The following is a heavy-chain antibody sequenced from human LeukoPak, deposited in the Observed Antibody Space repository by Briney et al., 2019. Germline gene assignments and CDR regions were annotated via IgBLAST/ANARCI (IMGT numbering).Heavy chain of an antibody. D-gene: IGHD2-15*01. CDR3: ARLLLGYCSGGSCYSYWFDP. CDR1: GGSISSGDYY. J-gene: IGHJ5*02. CDR2: IYYSGST. Sequence: SQTLSLTCTVSGGSISSGDYYWSWIRQPPGKGLEWIGYIYYSGSTYYNPFLKSRVTISVDTYKNQFSLKLSSVTAADTAVYYCARLLLGYCSGGSCYSYWFDPWGQGTLVTVSS. V-gene: IGHV4-30-4*01.